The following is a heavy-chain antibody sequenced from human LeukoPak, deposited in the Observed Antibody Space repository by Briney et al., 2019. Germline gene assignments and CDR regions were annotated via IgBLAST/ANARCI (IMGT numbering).Heavy chain of an antibody. V-gene: IGHV3-30*18. J-gene: IGHJ4*02. CDR3: ANLFGSVTGEVY. D-gene: IGHD2-21*02. Sequence: GGSLRLSCAASGFTFSSYGMHWVRQAPGKGLEWVAVISYDGSNKYYVDSVKGRFTISRDNSKNTLYLQMNSLRAEDTAVYYCANLFGSVTGEVYWGQGTLVTVSS. CDR1: GFTFSSYG. CDR2: ISYDGSNK.